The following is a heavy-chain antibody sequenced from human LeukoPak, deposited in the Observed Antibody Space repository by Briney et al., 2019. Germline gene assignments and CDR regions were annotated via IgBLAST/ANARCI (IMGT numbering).Heavy chain of an antibody. J-gene: IGHJ6*03. Sequence: GGSLRLSCAASEFSVGSNYMTWVRQAPGKGLEWVSAISGSGGSTYYADSVKGRFTISRDNSKNTLYLQMNSLRAEDTAVYYCAKTPMIVVGTHYYMDVWGKGTTVTVSS. CDR2: ISGSGGST. V-gene: IGHV3-23*01. D-gene: IGHD3-22*01. CDR1: EFSVGSNY. CDR3: AKTPMIVVGTHYYMDV.